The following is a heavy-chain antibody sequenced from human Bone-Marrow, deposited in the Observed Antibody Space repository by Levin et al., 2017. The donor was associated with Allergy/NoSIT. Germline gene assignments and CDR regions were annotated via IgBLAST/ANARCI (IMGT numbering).Heavy chain of an antibody. Sequence: GGSLRLSCAVSGFTFSKFVMSWVRQAPGKGLEWVSAISGSGENSYYADSVKGRFTISRDNSRNTMFLQVSSLGAEDTAIYYCARGTSYGSGSSDRPHFHYGTDVWGQGTTVIVSS. CDR2: ISGSGENS. V-gene: IGHV3-23*01. J-gene: IGHJ6*02. CDR1: GFTFSKFV. D-gene: IGHD3-10*01. CDR3: ARGTSYGSGSSDRPHFHYGTDV.